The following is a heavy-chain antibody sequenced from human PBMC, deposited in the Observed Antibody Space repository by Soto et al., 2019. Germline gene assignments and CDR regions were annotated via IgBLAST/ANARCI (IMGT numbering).Heavy chain of an antibody. CDR2: MSYTGNT. CDR3: ARADTTIVPLAQ. J-gene: IGHJ4*02. CDR1: GGSISGYF. V-gene: IGHV4-59*01. Sequence: SETLSLTCTVSGGSISGYFRNWIRQPPGKGLEWSGYMSYTGNTNYNPSLTSRVSISVDTSKNQFSLNLNSVTAADTAVYYCARADTTIVPLAQWGQGTLVTVSS. D-gene: IGHD3-10*01.